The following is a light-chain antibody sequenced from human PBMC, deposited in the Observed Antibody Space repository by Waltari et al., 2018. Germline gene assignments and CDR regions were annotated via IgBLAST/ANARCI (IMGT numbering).Light chain of an antibody. CDR1: RSDVGGYKN. V-gene: IGLV2-8*01. J-gene: IGLJ2*01. Sequence: QSALNQTTSANGTPEQSVTITCTRTRSDVGGYKNVTWYQHHPGKAPKLMISEVNKRPSGVPDRFSGSKSGNTASLTVSGLQADDEADYYCTSYAGSHNWVFGGGTKLTVL. CDR2: EVN. CDR3: TSYAGSHNWV.